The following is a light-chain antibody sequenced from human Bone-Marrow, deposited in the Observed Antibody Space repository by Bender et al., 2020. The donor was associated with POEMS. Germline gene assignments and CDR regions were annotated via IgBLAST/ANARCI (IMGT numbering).Light chain of an antibody. V-gene: IGLV1-47*01. Sequence: QSVLTQPPSASGTPGQRVIIFCSGSSSNIGSNYLYWYQQLPGTAPKLLIYRNNQRPSGVPDRFSGSKSGTSASLAITGLQAEDEADYYCSSYAGSNKVIFGGGTKLTVL. CDR3: SSYAGSNKVI. CDR1: SSNIGSNY. CDR2: RNN. J-gene: IGLJ2*01.